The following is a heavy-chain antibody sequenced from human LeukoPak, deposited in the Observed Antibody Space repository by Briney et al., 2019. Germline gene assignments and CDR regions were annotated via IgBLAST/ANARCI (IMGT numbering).Heavy chain of an antibody. CDR2: IYHSGST. J-gene: IGHJ4*02. D-gene: IGHD2-2*01. CDR3: ARLDCSSTSCYPNY. Sequence: ASETLSLTCTVSGYSISSGYYWGWIRQPPGKGLEWIGSIYHSGSTYYNPSLKSRVTISVDTSKNQFSLKLSSVTAADTAVYYCARLDCSSTSCYPNYWGQGTLVTVSS. V-gene: IGHV4-38-2*02. CDR1: GYSISSGYY.